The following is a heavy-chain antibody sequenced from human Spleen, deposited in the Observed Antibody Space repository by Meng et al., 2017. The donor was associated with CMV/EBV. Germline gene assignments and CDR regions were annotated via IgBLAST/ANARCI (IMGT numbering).Heavy chain of an antibody. D-gene: IGHD7-27*01. Sequence: HVRRPDWGPGPVKPPKPLSLHCTVSGGSISSGDYYWSWIRQPPGKGLEWIGYIYYSGSTYYNPSLKSRVTISVDTSKNQFSLKLSSVTAADTAVYYCARTRPPGDWQYYFDYWGQGTLVTVSS. V-gene: IGHV4-30-4*08. CDR1: GGSISSGDYY. CDR3: ARTRPPGDWQYYFDY. J-gene: IGHJ4*02. CDR2: IYYSGST.